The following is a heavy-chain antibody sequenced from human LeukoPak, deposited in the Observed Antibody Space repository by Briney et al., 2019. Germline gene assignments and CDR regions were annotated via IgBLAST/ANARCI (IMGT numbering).Heavy chain of an antibody. J-gene: IGHJ4*02. Sequence: ASVKVSCKASGYTFTSYYMHWVRQAPGQGLEWMGWINPNSGGTNYAQKFQGRVTMTRDTSISTAYMELSRLRSDDTAVYYCARLVAAGKPNDYWGQGTLVTVSS. D-gene: IGHD6-25*01. V-gene: IGHV1-2*02. CDR2: INPNSGGT. CDR3: ARLVAAGKPNDY. CDR1: GYTFTSYY.